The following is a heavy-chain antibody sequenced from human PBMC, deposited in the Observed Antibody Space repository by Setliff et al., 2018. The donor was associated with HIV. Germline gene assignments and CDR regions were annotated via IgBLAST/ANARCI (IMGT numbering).Heavy chain of an antibody. Sequence: LSLSCLASGMTFSDAWMTWVRQAPGKGLEWVGRIKSKEDGGTREYAAPVKGRFTISRDDSKNTLYLQMNSLEIEDTAVYYCTTRLSGSYIPNWFDPWGQGTLVTVSS. J-gene: IGHJ5*02. CDR1: GMTFSDAW. V-gene: IGHV3-15*01. CDR2: IKSKEDGGTR. CDR3: TTRLSGSYIPNWFDP. D-gene: IGHD1-26*01.